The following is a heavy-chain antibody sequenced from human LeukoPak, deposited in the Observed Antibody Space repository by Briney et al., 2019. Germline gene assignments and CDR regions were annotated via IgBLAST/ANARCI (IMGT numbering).Heavy chain of an antibody. CDR1: GYTLTELS. CDR3: ATADYYDSSAIDY. CDR2: FDPEDGET. J-gene: IGHJ4*02. V-gene: IGHV1-24*01. D-gene: IGHD3-22*01. Sequence: ASVKVACKVSGYTLTELSMHWVRQAPGKGLEWMGGFDPEDGETIYAQKFQGRVTMTEDTSTDTAYMELSSLRSEDTAVYYCATADYYDSSAIDYWGQGALVTVSS.